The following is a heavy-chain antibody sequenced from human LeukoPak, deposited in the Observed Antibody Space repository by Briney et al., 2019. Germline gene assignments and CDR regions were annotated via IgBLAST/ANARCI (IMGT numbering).Heavy chain of an antibody. CDR1: GFTFSNAW. Sequence: GGSLRLSCAASGFTFSNAWMSWVRQAPGKGLEWVGRIKSKTDGGTTDYAAPVKGRFTTSRDDSKNTLYLQMNSLKTEDTAVYYCTTVVEVWFGTPFDPWGQGTLVTVSS. V-gene: IGHV3-15*01. CDR2: IKSKTDGGTT. D-gene: IGHD3-10*01. CDR3: TTVVEVWFGTPFDP. J-gene: IGHJ5*02.